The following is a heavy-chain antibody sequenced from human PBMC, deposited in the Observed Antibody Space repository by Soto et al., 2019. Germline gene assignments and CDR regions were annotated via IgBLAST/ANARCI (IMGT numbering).Heavy chain of an antibody. J-gene: IGHJ5*02. V-gene: IGHV3-30-3*01. CDR3: ANLKMELRTGWFDP. CDR2: ISYDGSNK. CDR1: GFTFSSYA. D-gene: IGHD1-7*01. Sequence: PGGSLRLSCAASGFTFSSYAMHWVRQAPGKGLEWVAVISYDGSNKYYADSVKGRFTISRDNSKNTLYLQMNSLRAEDTAVYYCANLKMELRTGWFDPWGQGNLVTVPS.